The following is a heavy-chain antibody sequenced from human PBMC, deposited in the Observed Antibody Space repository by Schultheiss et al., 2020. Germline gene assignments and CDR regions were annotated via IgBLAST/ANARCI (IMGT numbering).Heavy chain of an antibody. Sequence: SVKVSCKASGGTFSSYAISWVRQAPGQGLEWMGGIIPIFGTANYAQKFQGRVTITADESTSTAYMELSSLRSEDTAVYYCARDSGDGHSSGWFDPWGQGTLVNVYS. CDR3: ARDSGDGHSSGWFDP. V-gene: IGHV1-69*13. D-gene: IGHD6-19*01. J-gene: IGHJ5*02. CDR2: IIPIFGTA. CDR1: GGTFSSYA.